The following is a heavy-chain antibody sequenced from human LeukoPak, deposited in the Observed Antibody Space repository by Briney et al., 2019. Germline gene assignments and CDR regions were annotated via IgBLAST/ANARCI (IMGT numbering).Heavy chain of an antibody. CDR2: ISAYNDNT. Sequence: ASVKVSCKASGYTFTSYGISWVRQAPGQGLEWMGWISAYNDNTNYAQKLQGRVTMTTDTSTSTAYMELRSLRSDDTAVYYCARSSTGVAYGNWFDPWGQGTLVTVSS. CDR1: GYTFTSYG. CDR3: ARSSTGVAYGNWFDP. J-gene: IGHJ5*02. V-gene: IGHV1-18*01. D-gene: IGHD4-11*01.